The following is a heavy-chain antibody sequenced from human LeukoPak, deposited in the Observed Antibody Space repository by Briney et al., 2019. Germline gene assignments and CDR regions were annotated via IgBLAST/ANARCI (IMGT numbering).Heavy chain of an antibody. CDR1: GYTFTSYG. J-gene: IGHJ4*02. D-gene: IGHD3-10*01. V-gene: IGHV1-18*01. CDR3: ALWFGELLYGTFDY. Sequence: ASVKVSCKASGYTFTSYGISWVRQAPGQGLEWMGWISAYNGNTNYAQKLQGRVTMTTDTSTNTAYMELRSLRSDDTAVYYCALWFGELLYGTFDYWGQGTLVTVSS. CDR2: ISAYNGNT.